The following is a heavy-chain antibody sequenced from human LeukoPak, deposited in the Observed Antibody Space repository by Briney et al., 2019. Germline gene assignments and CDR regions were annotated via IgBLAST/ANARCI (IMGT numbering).Heavy chain of an antibody. J-gene: IGHJ4*02. D-gene: IGHD6-13*01. V-gene: IGHV3-23*01. Sequence: PGGSLRLSCAASGFTFSSYAMSWVRQAPGKGLEWVSAISGSGGSTYYADPVKGRFTISRDNSKTTLYLQMNSLRAEDTAVYYCAKGGSAAARYGIFDYWGQGTLVTVSS. CDR3: AKGGSAAARYGIFDY. CDR1: GFTFSSYA. CDR2: ISGSGGST.